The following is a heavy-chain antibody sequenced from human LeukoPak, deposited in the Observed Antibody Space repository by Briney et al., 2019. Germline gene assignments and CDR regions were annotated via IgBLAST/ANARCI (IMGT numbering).Heavy chain of an antibody. CDR3: AIDPYSSGWRGGDYFDY. V-gene: IGHV3-23*01. D-gene: IGHD6-19*01. J-gene: IGHJ4*02. CDR1: GFTFTKYA. CDR2: IGAGGGGGST. Sequence: GGSLRLSCAGAGFTFTKYAMSWVRQAPGKGLEWVSSIGAGGGGGSTVYADSVKGGFAISRDNSKNTLFLQMNNLRAEDTAVYYCAIDPYSSGWRGGDYFDYWGQGTLVTVSS.